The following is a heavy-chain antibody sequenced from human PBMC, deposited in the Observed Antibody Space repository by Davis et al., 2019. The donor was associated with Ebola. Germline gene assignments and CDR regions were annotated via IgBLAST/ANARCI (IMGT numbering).Heavy chain of an antibody. CDR3: ARGGSSSLDN. CDR2: IKQDGSEK. Sequence: GESLKISCAASGFTFSSYWMSWVRQAPGKGLEWVANIKQDGSEKYYVDSVKGRFTISRDNSKKSLYLQMNNLSADDTAVYYCARGGSSSLDNWGQGTLVTVSS. J-gene: IGHJ4*02. D-gene: IGHD6-6*01. CDR1: GFTFSSYW. V-gene: IGHV3-7*01.